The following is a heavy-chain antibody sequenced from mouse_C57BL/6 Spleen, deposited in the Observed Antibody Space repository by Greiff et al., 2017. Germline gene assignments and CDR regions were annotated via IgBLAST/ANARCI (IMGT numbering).Heavy chain of an antibody. V-gene: IGHV1-80*01. CDR1: GYAFSSYW. CDR2: IYPGDGDT. CDR3: ARLGDYDAY. J-gene: IGHJ3*01. D-gene: IGHD2-4*01. Sequence: QVHVKQPGAELVKPGASVKISCKASGYAFSSYWMNWVKQRPGKGLEWIGQIYPGDGDTNYNGKFKGKATLTADKSSSTAYMQLSSLTSEDSAVYFCARLGDYDAYWGQGTLVTVSA.